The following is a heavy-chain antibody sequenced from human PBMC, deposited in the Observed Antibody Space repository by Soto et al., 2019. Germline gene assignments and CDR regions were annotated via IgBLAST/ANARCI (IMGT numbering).Heavy chain of an antibody. V-gene: IGHV4-59*01. D-gene: IGHD2-21*01. CDR1: GGSISSYY. CDR3: ARAVYCGGDCFLFDY. Sequence: PSETLSLTCTVSGGSISSYYWSWIRQPPGKGLEWIGYIYYSGSTNYNPSLKSRVTISVDTSKNQFSLKLSSVTAADTAVYYCARAVYCGGDCFLFDYWGQGTLVTVSS. J-gene: IGHJ4*02. CDR2: IYYSGST.